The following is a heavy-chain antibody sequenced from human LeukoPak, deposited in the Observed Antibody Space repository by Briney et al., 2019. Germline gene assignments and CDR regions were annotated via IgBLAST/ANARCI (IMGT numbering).Heavy chain of an antibody. D-gene: IGHD1-26*01. Sequence: SETLSLTCTVSGGSISSYYWSWIRQPPGKGLEWIGYIYYSGSTNYNPSLKSRVTISVDTSKNQFSLKLSSVTAADTAVYYCARLGATASLDAFDIWGQGTMVTVSS. V-gene: IGHV4-59*12. CDR2: IYYSGST. CDR1: GGSISSYY. J-gene: IGHJ3*02. CDR3: ARLGATASLDAFDI.